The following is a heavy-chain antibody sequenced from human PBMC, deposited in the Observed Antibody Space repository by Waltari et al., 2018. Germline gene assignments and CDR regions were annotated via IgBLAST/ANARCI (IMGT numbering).Heavy chain of an antibody. D-gene: IGHD5-12*01. J-gene: IGHJ3*02. Sequence: EVQLVESGGGLVQPGGSLKLSCAASGFTFSGSAMPWVRQDSGKGLEWVGRIRSKANSYATAYAASVKGRFTISRDDSKNTAYLQMNSLKTEDTAVYYCTRNSGYDDDAFDIWGQGTMVTVSS. CDR2: IRSKANSYAT. CDR1: GFTFSGSA. CDR3: TRNSGYDDDAFDI. V-gene: IGHV3-73*01.